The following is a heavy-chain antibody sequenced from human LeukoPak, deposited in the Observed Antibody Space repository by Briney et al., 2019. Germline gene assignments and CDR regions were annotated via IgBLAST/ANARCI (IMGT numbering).Heavy chain of an antibody. CDR3: AKDLVATIYDY. J-gene: IGHJ4*02. Sequence: GGSLRLSCAASGFTFRTYWMSWVRQAPGKGLEWVANIKQDGREKYYVDSVKGRFIISRDNAKNSLYLQMNSLRAEDTAVYYCAKDLVATIYDYWGQGTLVTVSS. V-gene: IGHV3-7*03. CDR2: IKQDGREK. D-gene: IGHD5-12*01. CDR1: GFTFRTYW.